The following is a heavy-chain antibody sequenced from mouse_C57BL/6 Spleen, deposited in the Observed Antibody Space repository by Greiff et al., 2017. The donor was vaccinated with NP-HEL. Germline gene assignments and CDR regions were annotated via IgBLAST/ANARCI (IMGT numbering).Heavy chain of an antibody. J-gene: IGHJ4*01. CDR3: ARGWMDY. Sequence: VQLQQSGPELVKPGASVKISCKASGYTFTDYYMNWVKQSHGKSLEWIGDINPNNGGTSYNQKFKGKATLTVDKSSSTAYMELRSLTSEDSAVYYCARGWMDYWGQGTSVTVSS. D-gene: IGHD1-1*02. CDR1: GYTFTDYY. CDR2: INPNNGGT. V-gene: IGHV1-26*01.